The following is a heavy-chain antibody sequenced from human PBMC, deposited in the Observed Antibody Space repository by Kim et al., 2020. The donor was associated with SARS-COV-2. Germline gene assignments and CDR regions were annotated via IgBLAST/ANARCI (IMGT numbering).Heavy chain of an antibody. CDR2: ISWNSGSI. Sequence: GGSLRLSCAASGFTFDDYAMHWVRQAPGKGLEWVSGISWNSGSIGYADSVKGRFTISRDNAKNSLYLQMNSLRAEDTALYYCARYDYWGQGTLVTVSS. CDR3: ARYDY. CDR1: GFTFDDYA. V-gene: IGHV3-9*01. J-gene: IGHJ4*02.